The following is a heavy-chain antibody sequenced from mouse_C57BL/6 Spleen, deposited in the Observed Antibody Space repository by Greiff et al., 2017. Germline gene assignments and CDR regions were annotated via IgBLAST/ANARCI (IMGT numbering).Heavy chain of an antibody. Sequence: VQLQQSGTELVKPGASVKLSCKASGYTFTSYWMHWVKQRPGQGLEWIGNINPSNGGTNYNEKFKSKATLTVDKSSSTAYMQLSSLTSEDSAVYYWARDDYGFYYFDYWGQGTTLTVAS. J-gene: IGHJ2*01. CDR2: INPSNGGT. D-gene: IGHD1-1*01. V-gene: IGHV1-53*01. CDR3: ARDDYGFYYFDY. CDR1: GYTFTSYW.